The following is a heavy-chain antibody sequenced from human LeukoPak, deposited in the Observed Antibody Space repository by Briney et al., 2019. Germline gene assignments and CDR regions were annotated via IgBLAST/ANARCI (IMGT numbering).Heavy chain of an antibody. CDR1: GGSISSYY. CDR3: ARPNFWSGHAFDI. CDR2: IYTSGST. D-gene: IGHD3-3*01. V-gene: IGHV4-4*07. Sequence: SETLSLTCTVSGGSISSYYWSWIRQPAGQGLEWIGRIYTSGSTNYNPSLKSRVTTSVDTSKNQFSLKLTSVTAADTAVYYCARPNFWSGHAFDIWGQGTMVTVSS. J-gene: IGHJ3*02.